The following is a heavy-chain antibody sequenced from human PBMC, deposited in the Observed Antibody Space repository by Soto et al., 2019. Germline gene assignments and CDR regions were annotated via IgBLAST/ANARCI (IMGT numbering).Heavy chain of an antibody. D-gene: IGHD6-13*01. CDR1: GVTFSSYA. J-gene: IGHJ1*01. CDR3: AKDPYSNNLEYFQH. V-gene: IGHV3-23*01. Sequence: EVQLLESGGGLVQPGGSLRLSCAASGVTFSSYAMIWVRQAPGKGLEWVSAISGSGGSTYYADSVKGRFTISRDNSKNTLYLQMNSLRAADTPVYYCAKDPYSNNLEYFQHWGQGTLVTVSS. CDR2: ISGSGGST.